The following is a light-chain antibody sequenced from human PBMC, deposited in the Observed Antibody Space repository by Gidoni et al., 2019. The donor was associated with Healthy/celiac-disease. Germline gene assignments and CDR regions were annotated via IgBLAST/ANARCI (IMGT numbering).Light chain of an antibody. J-gene: IGKJ1*01. CDR3: QQYGSSPWT. CDR1: QSVSNSY. Sequence: EIVLTQSPGTLSLSPGERATLSCRASQSVSNSYLAWYQQKPGQAPRLLIYGASGRATGIPDRFSGSGSGTNFTLTISRLEPEDFEVYYCQQYGSSPWTFGQGTKVEIK. V-gene: IGKV3-20*01. CDR2: GAS.